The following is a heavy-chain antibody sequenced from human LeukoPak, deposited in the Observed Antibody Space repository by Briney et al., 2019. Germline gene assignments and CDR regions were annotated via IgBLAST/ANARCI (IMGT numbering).Heavy chain of an antibody. CDR3: AXXXCSXTSCXANYYXXXXXDV. J-gene: IGHJ6*03. CDR1: GYTFTSYA. Sequence: KXSXXAXGYTFTSYAMNWVRQAPGQGLEWMGWINTNTGNPTYAQGFTGRFVFSLDTSISTAYLQISSLKAEDTDVYYCAXXXCSXTSCXANYYXXXXXDVWGKXTTVTVSS. D-gene: IGHD2-2*01. V-gene: IGHV7-4-1*02. CDR2: INTNTGNP.